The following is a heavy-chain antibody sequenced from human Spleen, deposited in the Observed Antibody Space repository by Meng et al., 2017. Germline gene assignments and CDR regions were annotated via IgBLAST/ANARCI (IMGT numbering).Heavy chain of an antibody. Sequence: QVQIQQWGAGLLKLSETLSLPCVVSGGSFSVYDWSWIRQPPGKGLEWIGEINHSGSTNYNPSLESRATISVDTSQNNLSLKLSSVTAADSAVYYCARGPTTMAHDFDYWGQGTLVTVSS. V-gene: IGHV4-34*01. CDR2: INHSGST. J-gene: IGHJ4*02. CDR3: ARGPTTMAHDFDY. CDR1: GGSFSVYD. D-gene: IGHD4-11*01.